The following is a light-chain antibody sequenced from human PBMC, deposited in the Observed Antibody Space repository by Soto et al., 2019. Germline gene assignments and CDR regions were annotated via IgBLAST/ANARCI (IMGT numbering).Light chain of an antibody. Sequence: IVLTQSPATLSLSPVERATLSCMASQSVSSNYLAWHQQKLGQAPRLLIYDASRRATGIPDRCSGSGSGTDFTPTISRLEPEDVVVYCCQQYGRSPTFGQGTKVDIK. CDR3: QQYGRSPT. V-gene: IGKV3-20*01. J-gene: IGKJ1*01. CDR1: QSVSSNY. CDR2: DAS.